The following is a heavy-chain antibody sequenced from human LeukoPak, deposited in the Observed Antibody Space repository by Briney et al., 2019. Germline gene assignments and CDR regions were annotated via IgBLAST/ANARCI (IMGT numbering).Heavy chain of an antibody. V-gene: IGHV3-43D*04. J-gene: IGHJ5*02. CDR2: INRRGHT. CDR3: AKEGGDFWSGNWFDP. D-gene: IGHD3-3*01. CDR1: GFTFDRFT. Sequence: GGSLRLSCAASGFTFDRFTIHWVRQTPGKGLEWVSLINRRGHTFYADSVKGRFTISRDNSKNSLYLQMNSLRAEDTALYYCAKEGGDFWSGNWFDPWGQGTLVTVSS.